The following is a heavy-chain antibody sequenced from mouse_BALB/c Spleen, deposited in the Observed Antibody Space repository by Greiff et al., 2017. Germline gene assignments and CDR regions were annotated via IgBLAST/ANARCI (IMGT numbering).Heavy chain of an antibody. J-gene: IGHJ3*01. Sequence: QVQLKESGPELVKPGASVRISCKASGYTFTSYYIHWVKQRPGQGLEWIGWIYPGNVNTKYNEKFKGKATLTADKSSSTAYMQLSSLTSEDSAVYFCARRGMITTWFAYWGQGTLVTVSA. CDR2: IYPGNVNT. V-gene: IGHV1S56*01. CDR3: ARRGMITTWFAY. D-gene: IGHD2-4*01. CDR1: GYTFTSYY.